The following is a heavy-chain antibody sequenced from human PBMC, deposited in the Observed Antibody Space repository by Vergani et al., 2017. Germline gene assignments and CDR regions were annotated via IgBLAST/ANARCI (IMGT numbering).Heavy chain of an antibody. CDR3: ARDXSTVPTKIFDAFDI. J-gene: IGHJ3*02. CDR2: IRSDESRR. V-gene: IGHV3-30*02. Sequence: QVQLVESGGGVVQPGGSLILSCAASGFTFNSYGMHWVRQAPGKGLEWVASIRSDESRRYYGDSMEGPFTISRDNSKNSLNLQMNSLRAEDTAVYYCARDXSTVPTKIFDAFDIWGQGTMVTVSS. CDR1: GFTFNSYG. D-gene: IGHD3-22*01.